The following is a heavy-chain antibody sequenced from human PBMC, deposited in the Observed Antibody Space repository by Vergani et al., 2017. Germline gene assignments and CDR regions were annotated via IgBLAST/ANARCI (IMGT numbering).Heavy chain of an antibody. D-gene: IGHD2-21*02. CDR1: GGSISSYY. Sequence: QVQLQESGPGLVKPSETLSLTCTVPGGSISSYYWSWIRQPPGKGLEWIGYIYYSGSTNYNPSLKSRVTISVDTTKNQFSLKLSFVTAADTAVYYCARNPYCGGDCYSDAFDIWSQGTMVTVSS. CDR3: ARNPYCGGDCYSDAFDI. J-gene: IGHJ3*02. CDR2: IYYSGST. V-gene: IGHV4-59*01.